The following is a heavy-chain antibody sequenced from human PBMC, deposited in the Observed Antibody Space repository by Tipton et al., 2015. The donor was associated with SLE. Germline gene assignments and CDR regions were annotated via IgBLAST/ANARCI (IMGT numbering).Heavy chain of an antibody. J-gene: IGHJ6*03. V-gene: IGHV4-30-4*01. Sequence: TLSLTCTVSGGSVSSGDYYWSWIRQPPGKGLEWIGYIYYSGSTNYNPSLKSRVTMSVDTSKNQFSLKLSSVTAADTAVYYCARGGAGITMVRGATYYYYYMDVWGKGTTVTVSS. D-gene: IGHD3-10*01. CDR3: ARGGAGITMVRGATYYYYYMDV. CDR2: IYYSGST. CDR1: GGSVSSGDYY.